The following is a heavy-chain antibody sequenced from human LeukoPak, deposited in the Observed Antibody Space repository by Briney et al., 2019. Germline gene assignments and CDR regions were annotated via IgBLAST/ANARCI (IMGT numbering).Heavy chain of an antibody. V-gene: IGHV4-38-2*01. J-gene: IGHJ4*02. D-gene: IGHD5-18*01. CDR2: IYHSGST. CDR3: ARGGPRGYSYGYQY. Sequence: SETLSLTCAVSGYSISSGYYWGWIRQPPGKGLEWIGSIYHSGSTYYNPSLKSRVTISVDTSKNQFSLKLSSVTAADTAVYYCARGGPRGYSYGYQYWGQGTLVTVSS. CDR1: GYSISSGYY.